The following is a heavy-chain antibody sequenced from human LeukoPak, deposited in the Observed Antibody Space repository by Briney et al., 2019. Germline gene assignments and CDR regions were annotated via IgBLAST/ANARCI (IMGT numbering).Heavy chain of an antibody. D-gene: IGHD7-27*01. CDR2: INHSGST. Sequence: PSETLSLTCAVYGGSFSGYYWSWIRQPPGKGLEWIGEINHSGSTNYNPSLKSRVTISVDTSKNQFSLKLSSVTAADTAVYYCARSKWGYAFEIWGQGTMVTVSS. CDR3: ARSKWGYAFEI. V-gene: IGHV4-34*01. CDR1: GGSFSGYY. J-gene: IGHJ3*02.